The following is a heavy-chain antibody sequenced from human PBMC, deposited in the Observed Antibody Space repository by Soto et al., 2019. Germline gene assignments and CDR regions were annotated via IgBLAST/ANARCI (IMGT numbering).Heavy chain of an antibody. CDR1: SGSISSGGYY. CDR3: ARTGSNEFGELLSPHFDY. V-gene: IGHV4-31*03. Sequence: QVQLQESGPGLVKPSQTLSLTCTVSSGSISSGGYYWSWIRQHPGKGLEWIGYIYYSGSTYYNPSLKSRVTISVDTSKNQFSLKLSSVTAADTAVYYCARTGSNEFGELLSPHFDYWGQGTLSPSPQ. D-gene: IGHD3-10*01. CDR2: IYYSGST. J-gene: IGHJ4*02.